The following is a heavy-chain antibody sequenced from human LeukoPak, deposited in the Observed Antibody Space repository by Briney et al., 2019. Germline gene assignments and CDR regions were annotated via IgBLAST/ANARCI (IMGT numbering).Heavy chain of an antibody. CDR2: IKQDGSEK. D-gene: IGHD6-19*01. Sequence: GGSLRLSCAASGFTFSSYWMSWVRQAPGKGLEWVANIKQDGSEKYYVDSVKGRFTISRDNAKNSLYLQMNSLRAEDTAVYYCARVVGLAVAGPKYCFDCWGQGTLVTVSS. CDR3: ARVVGLAVAGPKYCFDC. CDR1: GFTFSSYW. J-gene: IGHJ4*02. V-gene: IGHV3-7*01.